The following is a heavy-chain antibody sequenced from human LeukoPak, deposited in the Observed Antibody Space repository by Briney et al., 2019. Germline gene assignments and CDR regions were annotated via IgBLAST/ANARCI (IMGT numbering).Heavy chain of an antibody. Sequence: GGSLRLSCAASGFIFSDYWMHWVRQGPGKGLEWVSRIKYDGSSTSYADSVKGRFTISRDNAKNTVYVNMNSLRDEDTAFYYCARGGRFAYFLDYWGQGNLVTVSS. CDR2: IKYDGSST. CDR1: GFIFSDYW. D-gene: IGHD2-21*01. J-gene: IGHJ4*02. CDR3: ARGGRFAYFLDY. V-gene: IGHV3-74*01.